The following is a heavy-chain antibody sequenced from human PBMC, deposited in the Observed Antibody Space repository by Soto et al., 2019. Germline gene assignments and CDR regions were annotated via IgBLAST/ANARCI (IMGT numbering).Heavy chain of an antibody. D-gene: IGHD6-13*01. V-gene: IGHV4-34*01. Sequence: QVQLQQWGAGLLKPSETLSLTCAVYGGSFSGYYWSWIRQPPGKGLEWIGEINHRGSTNYNPSLKSRVTISVDTSKNQFSLKLSSVTAADTAVYYCARAKYSSSWYSHYYYYGMDVWGQGTTVTVSS. CDR2: INHRGST. CDR1: GGSFSGYY. J-gene: IGHJ6*02. CDR3: ARAKYSSSWYSHYYYYGMDV.